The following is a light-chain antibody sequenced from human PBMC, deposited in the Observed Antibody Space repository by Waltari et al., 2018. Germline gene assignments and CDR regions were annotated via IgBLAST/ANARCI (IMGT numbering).Light chain of an antibody. Sequence: QSALTQPASVSGSPGQSITIPCTGPRSNIGAHDFVSWFQQHPGQAPKLIISEANKRPSGVSYRFSGSKSGNTASLTISGLQTEDEADYYCCSYAGESRVVFGGGTKLTVL. CDR1: RSNIGAHDF. V-gene: IGLV2-23*01. CDR3: CSYAGESRVV. J-gene: IGLJ2*01. CDR2: EAN.